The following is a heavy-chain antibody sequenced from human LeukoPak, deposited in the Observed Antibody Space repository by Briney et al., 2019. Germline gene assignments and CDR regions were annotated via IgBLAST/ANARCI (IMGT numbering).Heavy chain of an antibody. J-gene: IGHJ4*02. CDR3: AREWSSGWYYFDY. CDR2: IYHSGST. D-gene: IGHD6-19*01. V-gene: IGHV4-38-2*02. Sequence: SETLSLTCAVSGYSISSGYYWGWIRQPPGKGLEWIGSIYHSGSTYYNPSLKSRVTISVDTSKNQFSLKLSSVTAADTAVYYCAREWSSGWYYFDYWGQGTLVTVSS. CDR1: GYSISSGYY.